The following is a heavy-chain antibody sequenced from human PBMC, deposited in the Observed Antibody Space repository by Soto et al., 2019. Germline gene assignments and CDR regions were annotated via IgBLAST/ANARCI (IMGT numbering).Heavy chain of an antibody. Sequence: QVQLVESGGGVVKPGGSLRLSCAASGFTFSSYDMNWVRQAPGKGLEWVAAIRTGGSNKYYADSVKGRFTISRDNSKNTVALQMNSLRDEDSAAYYCASPGPYWGQGTLVTVSS. J-gene: IGHJ4*02. CDR1: GFTFSSYD. CDR3: ASPGPY. V-gene: IGHV3-33*01. CDR2: IRTGGSNK.